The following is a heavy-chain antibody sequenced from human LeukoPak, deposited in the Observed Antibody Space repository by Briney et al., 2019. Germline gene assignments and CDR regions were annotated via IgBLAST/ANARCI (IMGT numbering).Heavy chain of an antibody. CDR1: GGSFSGYY. CDR2: INHSGST. V-gene: IGHV4-34*01. D-gene: IGHD2-2*02. Sequence: SETLSLTCAVYGGSFSGYYWSWIRQPPGKGLEWIGEINHSGSTNYNLSLKSRVTISVDTSKNQFSLKLSSVTAADTAVYYCASSPFVVVPAAIPGNYWGQGTLVTVSS. J-gene: IGHJ4*02. CDR3: ASSPFVVVPAAIPGNY.